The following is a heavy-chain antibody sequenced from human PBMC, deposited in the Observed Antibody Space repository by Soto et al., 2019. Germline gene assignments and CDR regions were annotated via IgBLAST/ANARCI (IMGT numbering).Heavy chain of an antibody. D-gene: IGHD1-26*01. CDR2: IYWDDDK. CDR1: GFSLSTSGVG. J-gene: IGHJ3*02. CDR3: AHQAQDIVGATDDAFDI. V-gene: IGHV2-5*02. Sequence: QITLKESGPTLVKPTQTLTLTCTFSGFSLSTSGVGVGWIRQPPGKALEWLALIYWDDDKRYSPSLKSRLTITKDTSKNPVVLTMTNMDPVDTATYYCAHQAQDIVGATDDAFDIWGQGTMVTVSS.